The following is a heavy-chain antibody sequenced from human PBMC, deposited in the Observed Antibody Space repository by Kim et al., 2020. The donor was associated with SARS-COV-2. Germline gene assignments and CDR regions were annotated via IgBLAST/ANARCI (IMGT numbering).Heavy chain of an antibody. CDR1: GFTFSNYY. CDR3: VRGYNFAYDF. V-gene: IGHV3-64*01. J-gene: IGHJ4*01. CDR2: IGPNGDAT. Sequence: GGSLRLSCAASGFTFSNYYMHWVRQAPGKGLEFVAAIGPNGDATYYANSVKGRFTISRDNSKNALWLQVGSLGPEDMAVYYCVRGYNFAYDFWGQGHLVTVSA. D-gene: IGHD5-12*01.